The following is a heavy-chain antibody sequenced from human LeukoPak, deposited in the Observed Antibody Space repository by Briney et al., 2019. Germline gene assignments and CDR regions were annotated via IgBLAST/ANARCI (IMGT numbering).Heavy chain of an antibody. CDR1: GFIFSTYW. D-gene: IGHD3-16*01. Sequence: GGSLRLSCAASGFIFSTYWMTWVRQAPGKGLEWVASINHNGNVNYYVDSVKGRFTISRDNAKNSLYLQMSNLRAEDTAVYFCARGGGLDVWGQGATVTVSS. V-gene: IGHV3-7*03. J-gene: IGHJ6*02. CDR2: INHNGNVN. CDR3: ARGGGLDV.